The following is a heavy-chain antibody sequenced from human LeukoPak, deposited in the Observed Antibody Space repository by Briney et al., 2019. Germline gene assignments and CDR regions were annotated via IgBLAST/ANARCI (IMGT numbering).Heavy chain of an antibody. V-gene: IGHV4-34*01. D-gene: IGHD1-26*01. CDR1: GGSFSGYY. CDR3: ARIGSYSEDY. J-gene: IGHJ4*02. Sequence: SETLSLTCAVYGGSFSGYYWGWIRQPPGKGLEWIGEINHSGSTNYNPSLKSRVTISVDTSKNQFSLKLSSVTAADTAVYYCARIGSYSEDYWGQGTLVTVSS. CDR2: INHSGST.